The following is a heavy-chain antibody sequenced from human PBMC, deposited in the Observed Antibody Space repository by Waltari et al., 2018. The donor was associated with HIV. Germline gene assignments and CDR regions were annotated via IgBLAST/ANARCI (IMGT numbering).Heavy chain of an antibody. J-gene: IGHJ4*02. D-gene: IGHD1-7*01. CDR1: AFMFTTYW. CDR2: IYPVDSDS. V-gene: IGHV5-51*01. CDR3: ASGRVLGSWNSISTSFDH. Sequence: VQLVQSGPEVKKPGDSLRISCQAPAFMFTTYWIAWVRQMPGQALEWMGVIYPVDSDSRYSPSFHGQVTISADKSTTTAYLSWSSLEASDTAIYYCASGRVLGSWNSISTSFDHWGQGTLVTVSS.